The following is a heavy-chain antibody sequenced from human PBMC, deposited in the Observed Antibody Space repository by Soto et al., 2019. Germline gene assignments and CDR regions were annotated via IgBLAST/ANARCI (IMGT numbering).Heavy chain of an antibody. CDR1: GYTFTTYS. CDR2: INPSGGRT. D-gene: IGHD3-9*01. Sequence: ASVKVSCKASGYTFTTYSMHWVRQTPGHGLEWMGVINPSGGRTSYAQKFQGRVTMTRDTSTSTVHMELSNLRSEDTAVYFCARDGGYDVLTGHYILIYYLDNWGLGTLVTVSS. CDR3: ARDGGYDVLTGHYILIYYLDN. J-gene: IGHJ4*02. V-gene: IGHV1-46*01.